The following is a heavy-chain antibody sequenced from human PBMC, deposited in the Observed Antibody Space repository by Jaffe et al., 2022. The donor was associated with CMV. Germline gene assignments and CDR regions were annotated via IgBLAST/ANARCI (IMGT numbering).Heavy chain of an antibody. CDR2: IYSGGST. J-gene: IGHJ3*02. Sequence: EVQLVESGGGLVQPGGSLRLSCAASGFTVSSNYMSWVRQAPGKGLEWVSVIYSGGSTYYADSVKGRFTISRDNSKNTLYLQMNSLRAEDTAVYYCARGHTKGRYYYDSSGYPLNAFDIWGQGTMVTVSS. CDR1: GFTVSSNY. V-gene: IGHV3-66*01. CDR3: ARGHTKGRYYYDSSGYPLNAFDI. D-gene: IGHD3-22*01.